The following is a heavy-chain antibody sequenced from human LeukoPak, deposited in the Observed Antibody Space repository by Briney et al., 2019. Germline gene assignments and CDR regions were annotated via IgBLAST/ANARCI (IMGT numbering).Heavy chain of an antibody. V-gene: IGHV1-69*05. Sequence: ASVKVSCKASGGTFSSYAISWVRQAPGQGLEWMGGIIPIFGTANYAQKFQGRVTITTDESTSTAYMELSSLRSEDTAVYYCARSIVVVTAIYYYMDVWGKVTTVTVSS. D-gene: IGHD2-21*02. J-gene: IGHJ6*03. CDR2: IIPIFGTA. CDR3: ARSIVVVTAIYYYMDV. CDR1: GGTFSSYA.